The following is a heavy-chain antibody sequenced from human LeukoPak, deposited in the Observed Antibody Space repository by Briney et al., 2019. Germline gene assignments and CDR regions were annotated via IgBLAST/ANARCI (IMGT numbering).Heavy chain of an antibody. D-gene: IGHD3-10*01. CDR2: IYYSGST. J-gene: IGHJ4*02. CDR1: GGSISSYY. CDR3: ARGDVLLWFGEPITTYFDY. Sequence: SGTLSLTCTVSGGSISSYYWSWIRQPPGKGLEWSGHIYYSGSTNYNPSLKSRVTISVDTSKNQLSLKLSSVTAADTAVYYCARGDVLLWFGEPITTYFDYWGQGTLVTVSS. V-gene: IGHV4-59*01.